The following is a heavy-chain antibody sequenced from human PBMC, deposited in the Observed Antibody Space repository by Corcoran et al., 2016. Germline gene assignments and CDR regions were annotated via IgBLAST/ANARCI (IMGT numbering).Heavy chain of an antibody. CDR3: AKDMRAVAGIPWCDP. CDR1: GFTFDDYA. D-gene: IGHD6-19*01. V-gene: IGHV3-9*01. Sequence: EVQLVESGGGLVQPGRSLRLSCAASGFTFDDYAMHWVRQAPGKGLEWVSGISWNSGSIGYADSVKGRFTISRDNAKNSLYLQMNSLRAEDTALYYCAKDMRAVAGIPWCDPWGQGTLVTVSS. CDR2: ISWNSGSI. J-gene: IGHJ5*02.